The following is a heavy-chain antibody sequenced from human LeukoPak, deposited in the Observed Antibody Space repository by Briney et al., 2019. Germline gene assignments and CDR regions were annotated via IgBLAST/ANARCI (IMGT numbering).Heavy chain of an antibody. CDR2: INHSGST. CDR3: ARAHYYGSGSYYEGNWFDP. J-gene: IGHJ5*02. D-gene: IGHD3-10*01. Sequence: SETLSLTCAVYGGSFSGYYWSWIRQPPGKGLEWIGEINHSGSTNYNPSLKSRVTISVDTSKNQFSLKLSSVTAADTAVYYCARAHYYGSGSYYEGNWFDPWGQGTLVTVSS. V-gene: IGHV4-34*01. CDR1: GGSFSGYY.